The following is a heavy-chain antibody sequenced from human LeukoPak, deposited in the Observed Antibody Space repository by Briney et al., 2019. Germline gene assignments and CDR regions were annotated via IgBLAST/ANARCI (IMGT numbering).Heavy chain of an antibody. Sequence: GGSLRLSCAASGFTFSSSAMSWVRQVPGKGLEWVSGISASGGSTYYADSVRGRFTISRDNSKNTLYVQMNSLRDEDTAVYYCAKDLGFPATRSSSWPLDYWGQGTLVTVSS. CDR1: GFTFSSSA. D-gene: IGHD6-13*01. J-gene: IGHJ4*02. CDR2: ISASGGST. CDR3: AKDLGFPATRSSSWPLDY. V-gene: IGHV3-23*01.